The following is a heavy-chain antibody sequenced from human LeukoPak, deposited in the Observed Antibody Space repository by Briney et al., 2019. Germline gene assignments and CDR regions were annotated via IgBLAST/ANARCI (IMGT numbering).Heavy chain of an antibody. CDR3: AREVVAAAGTVDY. Sequence: GGSVTVSCKASGYSFTEKYMHWVRQAPGQGLEWMGWINPNSGGTNYAQKFQGRVTITTDTSMSTAYMELSRLTSDDTAVYYCAREVVAAAGTVDYWGQGTLVIVSS. CDR2: INPNSGGT. D-gene: IGHD6-13*01. V-gene: IGHV1-2*02. CDR1: GYSFTEKY. J-gene: IGHJ4*02.